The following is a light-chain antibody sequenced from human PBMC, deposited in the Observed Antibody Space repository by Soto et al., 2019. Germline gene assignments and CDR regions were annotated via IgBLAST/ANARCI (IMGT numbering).Light chain of an antibody. CDR1: QSIRTY. CDR3: QHAST. J-gene: IGKJ2*01. Sequence: DIQMTQSPSSLSASVGGRVTITCRASQSIRTYLNWYQQRPGKAPKLLIYAASTLQSGVPSRFSGSGSGTDFTLTISSLQPEDFATYYCQHASTFGLGTKVEIK. CDR2: AAS. V-gene: IGKV1-39*01.